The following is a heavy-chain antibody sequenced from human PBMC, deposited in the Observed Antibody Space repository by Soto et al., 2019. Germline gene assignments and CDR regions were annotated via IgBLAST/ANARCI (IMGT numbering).Heavy chain of an antibody. CDR1: GGSISSYY. Sequence: SETLSLTCTVSGGSISSYYWSWIRQPPGKGLEWIGYIYYSGSTNYNPSLKSRVTISVDTSKNQFSLKLSSVTAADTAVYYCARVWFHRAAAGYYFDYWGQGTLVTVSS. J-gene: IGHJ4*02. CDR3: ARVWFHRAAAGYYFDY. D-gene: IGHD6-13*01. CDR2: IYYSGST. V-gene: IGHV4-59*01.